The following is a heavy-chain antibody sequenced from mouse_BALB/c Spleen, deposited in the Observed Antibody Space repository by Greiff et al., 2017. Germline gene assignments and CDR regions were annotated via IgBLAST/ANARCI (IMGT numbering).Heavy chain of an antibody. J-gene: IGHJ4*01. CDR3: ARSGGLRPSYAMDY. CDR1: GFTFSSFG. CDR2: ISSGSSTI. V-gene: IGHV5-17*02. D-gene: IGHD2-4*01. Sequence: EVKLVESGGGLVQPGGSRKLSCAASGFTFSSFGMHWVRQAPEKGLEWVAYISSGSSTIYYADTVKGRFTISRDNPKNTLFLQMTSLRSEDTAMYYCARSGGLRPSYAMDYWGQGTSVTVSS.